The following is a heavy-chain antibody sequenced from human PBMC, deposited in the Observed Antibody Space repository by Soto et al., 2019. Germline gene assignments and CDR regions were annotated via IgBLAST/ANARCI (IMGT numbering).Heavy chain of an antibody. CDR2: IYWNDDK. D-gene: IGHD3-10*01. CDR1: GFSLSTSGVG. CDR3: AHNTPKQEKFGELYYDYDGMDV. V-gene: IGHV2-5*01. Sequence: QITLKESGPTLVKPTQTLTLACTFSGFSLSTSGVGVGWIRQPPGKALEWLALIYWNDDKRYRPSLKSRLTITKDTPKNLVVPTMTNMDPVDTATYYCAHNTPKQEKFGELYYDYDGMDVWGQGTTVTVSS. J-gene: IGHJ6*02.